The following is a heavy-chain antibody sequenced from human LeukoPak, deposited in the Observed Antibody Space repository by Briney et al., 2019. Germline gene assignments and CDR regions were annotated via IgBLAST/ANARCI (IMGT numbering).Heavy chain of an antibody. Sequence: GGSLRLSCAASGFTFRNFGMHWVRQAPGKGLEWVAVIWYDGSEKYYADSVKGRFIISRDNSKNMLYLQTNSLRAEDTAVYHCVRDRNALQFLDFWGQGTVVTVSS. V-gene: IGHV3-33*01. CDR1: GFTFRNFG. CDR2: IWYDGSEK. CDR3: VRDRNALQFLDF. J-gene: IGHJ4*02. D-gene: IGHD3-3*01.